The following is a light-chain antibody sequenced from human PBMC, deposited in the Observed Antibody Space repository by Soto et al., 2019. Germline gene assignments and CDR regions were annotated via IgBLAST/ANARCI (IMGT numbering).Light chain of an antibody. V-gene: IGKV3-20*01. CDR2: GAS. CDR1: QTVGSY. Sequence: EIVLTQSPATLSLSPGERATLSCRASQTVGSYLAWFRQTPGQAPRLLIYGASNRATGIPDRFSGSGSGTDFTLTISRLGPEDFAVYYCQQYGSSGTFGQGTKVDIK. CDR3: QQYGSSGT. J-gene: IGKJ1*01.